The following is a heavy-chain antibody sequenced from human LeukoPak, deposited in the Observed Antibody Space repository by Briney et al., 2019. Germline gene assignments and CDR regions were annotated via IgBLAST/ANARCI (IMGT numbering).Heavy chain of an antibody. J-gene: IGHJ3*02. V-gene: IGHV4-34*01. CDR1: GGSFSGYY. D-gene: IGHD7-27*01. CDR2: INHSGST. Sequence: PSETLSLTCAVYGGSFSGYYWSWIRQPPGKGLEWIGEINHSGSTNYNPSLKSRVTISVDRSKNQFSLKLSSVTAADTAVYYCASGGDDPPNDAFDIWGQGTMVTVSS. CDR3: ASGGDDPPNDAFDI.